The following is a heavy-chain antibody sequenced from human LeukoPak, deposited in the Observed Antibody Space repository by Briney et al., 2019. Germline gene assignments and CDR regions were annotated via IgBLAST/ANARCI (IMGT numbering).Heavy chain of an antibody. D-gene: IGHD4-17*01. CDR1: GYTFTGYY. CDR2: INPNSGGT. J-gene: IGHJ4*02. Sequence: ASVKVSCKASGYTFTGYYMHWVRQAPGQGLDWMGWINPNSGGTNYAQKFQGRVTMTRNTSISTVYMELSSLRSDDTAVYYCARVATYYGDYLLGDYWGQGTLVTVSS. CDR3: ARVATYYGDYLLGDY. V-gene: IGHV1-2*02.